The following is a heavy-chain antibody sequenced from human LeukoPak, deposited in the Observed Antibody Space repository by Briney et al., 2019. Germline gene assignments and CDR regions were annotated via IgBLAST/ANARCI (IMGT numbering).Heavy chain of an antibody. J-gene: IGHJ4*02. D-gene: IGHD1-26*01. CDR2: IKPNSGGT. CDR3: ARGMKRVAGATWAPFDY. Sequence: GASVKVSCKASGYTFTGYYMHWVRQAPGQGLEWMGRIKPNSGGTNYAQKFQGRVTMTRDTSISTAYMELSRLRSDDTAVYYCARGMKRVAGATWAPFDYWGQGTLVTVSS. V-gene: IGHV1-2*06. CDR1: GYTFTGYY.